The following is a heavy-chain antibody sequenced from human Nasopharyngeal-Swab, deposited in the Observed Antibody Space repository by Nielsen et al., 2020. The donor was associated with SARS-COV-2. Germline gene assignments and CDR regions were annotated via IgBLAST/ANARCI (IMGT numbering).Heavy chain of an antibody. CDR3: ARDVDTGMVFDY. V-gene: IGHV1-3*01. Sequence: ASVKVSCKASGYTFTSYSMHWVRQAPGQRLEWMGWINAGNGNTKYSQKFQGRVTITRDTSASTAYMELSSLRSEDTAVYYCARDVDTGMVFDYWGQGTLVTVSS. CDR1: GYTFTSYS. D-gene: IGHD5-18*01. CDR2: INAGNGNT. J-gene: IGHJ4*02.